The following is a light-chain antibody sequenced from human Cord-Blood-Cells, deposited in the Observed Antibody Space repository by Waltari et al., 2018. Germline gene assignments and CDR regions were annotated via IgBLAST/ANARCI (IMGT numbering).Light chain of an antibody. Sequence: QSALTQPASVSGSPGQPITISCTGTSSDVGSYKLVSWYQPHQGKAPKLMIYEGSKRPSGVSNRFSGSKSGNTASLTISGLQAEDEADYYCCSYAGSSTLVFGGGTKLTVL. V-gene: IGLV2-23*01. CDR1: SSDVGSYKL. CDR3: CSYAGSSTLV. J-gene: IGLJ2*01. CDR2: EGS.